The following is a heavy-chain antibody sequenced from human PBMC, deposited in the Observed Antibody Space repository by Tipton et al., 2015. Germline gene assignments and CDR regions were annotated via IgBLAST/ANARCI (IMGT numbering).Heavy chain of an antibody. CDR1: GYRFSNHW. J-gene: IGHJ4*02. V-gene: IGHV5-51*01. Sequence: QLVQSGGEVKKPGESLNISCKASGYRFSNHWIGWVRQMPGKGLEWVGIIHPSDSETIYSPSFEGLVTISADKSTSTAYLQWSSLKASDTAVYYCARRLPYFEWSKVYYFDYWGQGSPVTVSP. CDR2: IHPSDSET. CDR3: ARRLPYFEWSKVYYFDY. D-gene: IGHD3-9*01.